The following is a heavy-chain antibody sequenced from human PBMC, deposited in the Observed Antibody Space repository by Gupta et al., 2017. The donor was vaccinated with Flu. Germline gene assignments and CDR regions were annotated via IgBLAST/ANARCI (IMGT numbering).Heavy chain of an antibody. J-gene: IGHJ4*02. CDR1: IFSSYW. Sequence: IFSSYWMSWVRQAPGKGLEWVANIKEDGSEKYYVDSVKGRFTISRDNAKNSLYLQMNSLRAEDTAVYYCARDLIVATMDYWGQGTLVTVSS. D-gene: IGHD5-12*01. V-gene: IGHV3-7*01. CDR2: IKEDGSEK. CDR3: ARDLIVATMDY.